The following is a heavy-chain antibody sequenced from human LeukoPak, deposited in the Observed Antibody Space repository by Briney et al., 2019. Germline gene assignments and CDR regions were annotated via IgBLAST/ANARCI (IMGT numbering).Heavy chain of an antibody. CDR2: ISAYNGNR. V-gene: IGHV1-18*01. D-gene: IGHD6-19*01. Sequence: ASVKVSCKASGYTFTSYGISWVRQAPGQGLEWMGWISAYNGNRNYAQKLQGRVTMTTDPSTSTAYMEMRSLRSDDTAVYYCARPFSSGWPFDYWGQGTLVTVSS. CDR1: GYTFTSYG. J-gene: IGHJ4*02. CDR3: ARPFSSGWPFDY.